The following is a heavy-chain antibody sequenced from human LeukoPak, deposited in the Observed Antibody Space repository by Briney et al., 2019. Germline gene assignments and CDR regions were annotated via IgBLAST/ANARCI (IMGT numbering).Heavy chain of an antibody. Sequence: SGTLSLTCAVSGGSISSSNWWSWVRQPPGKGLEWIGEIYHSGSTNYNPSLKSRVTISVDKSKNQFSLKLSSVTAADTAVYYCARGRIAAAGSRAFDIWGQGTMVTVSS. D-gene: IGHD6-13*01. CDR2: IYHSGST. V-gene: IGHV4-4*02. J-gene: IGHJ3*02. CDR3: ARGRIAAAGSRAFDI. CDR1: GGSISSSNW.